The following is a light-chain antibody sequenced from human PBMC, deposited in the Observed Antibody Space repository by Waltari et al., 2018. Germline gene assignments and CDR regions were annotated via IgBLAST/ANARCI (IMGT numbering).Light chain of an antibody. Sequence: QSVLTQPPSASGTPGQRVTMSCSGGGSNIANNYVMWYQQLPGTAPRLLVFRDDGRPSGVPDRVSGSKSGTSASLAISGLRSEDEADYYCTVWDNSVSAWVFGGGTKLTVL. V-gene: IGLV1-47*01. J-gene: IGLJ3*02. CDR3: TVWDNSVSAWV. CDR1: GSNIANNY. CDR2: RDD.